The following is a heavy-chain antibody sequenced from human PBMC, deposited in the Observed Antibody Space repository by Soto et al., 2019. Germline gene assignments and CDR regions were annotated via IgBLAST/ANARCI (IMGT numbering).Heavy chain of an antibody. CDR1: GFTFSTYD. Sequence: GGSLRLSCEASGFTFSTYDIHCVRQAPGKGLEWVAVISFDGSKTYYADSVKGRLTLSRDNSKNTLYLELSSLKSDDTAIYYCARDRLRGYDSSGFYYWGQGTMVTVSS. J-gene: IGHJ4*02. CDR3: ARDRLRGYDSSGFYY. D-gene: IGHD3-22*01. CDR2: ISFDGSKT. V-gene: IGHV3-30*07.